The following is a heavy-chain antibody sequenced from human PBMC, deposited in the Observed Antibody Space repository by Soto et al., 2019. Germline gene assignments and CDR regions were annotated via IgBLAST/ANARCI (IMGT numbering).Heavy chain of an antibody. V-gene: IGHV3-7*01. CDR3: ARVANGVVVPAATYYFDY. Sequence: GGSLRLSCAASGFTFSSHWMTWVRQAPGKGLEWVANINKDGSGKYYVDSVKGRFTVSRDKAKNTLYLQMNSLRAEDTAVYYCARVANGVVVPAATYYFDYWGQGTLVTVSS. CDR1: GFTFSSHW. D-gene: IGHD2-2*01. J-gene: IGHJ4*02. CDR2: INKDGSGK.